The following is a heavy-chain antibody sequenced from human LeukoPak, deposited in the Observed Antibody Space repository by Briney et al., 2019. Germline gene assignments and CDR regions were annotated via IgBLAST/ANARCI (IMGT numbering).Heavy chain of an antibody. D-gene: IGHD3-16*01. CDR2: INEDASII. V-gene: IGHV3-74*01. CDR3: VRDLILVWTPGDDFDF. J-gene: IGHJ4*02. CDR1: GFTFSGYW. Sequence: GGSLRLSCAASGFTFSGYWMHWVRQAPGKGLEWVSRINEDASIITYADSVKGRFIISRDNTKNSLYPQMNSLRAEDTAVYYCVRDLILVWTPGDDFDFWGQGTLVTVSS.